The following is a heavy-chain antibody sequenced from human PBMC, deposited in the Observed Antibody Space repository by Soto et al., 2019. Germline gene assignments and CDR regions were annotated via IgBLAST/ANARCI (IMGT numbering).Heavy chain of an antibody. Sequence: PGGSMRLSWGASGFTFRGYAVHWVRPAPGKGLEWVAVISYAGSNKYYAGSVKGRFTISRDNSKNTLYLQMNSLTAKDTAVYLFARDSGGATEREFTYDYLGQGTLVIVSS. CDR2: ISYAGSNK. D-gene: IGHD5-12*01. J-gene: IGHJ4*02. V-gene: IGHV3-30-3*01. CDR1: GFTFRGYA. CDR3: ARDSGGATEREFTYDY.